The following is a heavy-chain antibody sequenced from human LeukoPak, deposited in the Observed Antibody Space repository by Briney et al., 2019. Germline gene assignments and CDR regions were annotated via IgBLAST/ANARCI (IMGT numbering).Heavy chain of an antibody. CDR3: ARIVRGVISPDDAFDI. V-gene: IGHV4-59*01. CDR2: IYYSGST. CDR1: GGSISSYY. J-gene: IGHJ3*02. D-gene: IGHD3-10*01. Sequence: SETLSLTCTVSGGSISSYYWSWIRQPPGKGLEGIGYIYYSGSTNYNPSLKSRVTISVDTSKNQFSLKLSSVTAADTAVYYCARIVRGVISPDDAFDIWGQGTMVTVSS.